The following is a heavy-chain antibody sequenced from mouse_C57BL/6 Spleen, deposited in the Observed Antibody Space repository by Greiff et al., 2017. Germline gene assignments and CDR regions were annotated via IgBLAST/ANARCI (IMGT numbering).Heavy chain of an antibody. D-gene: IGHD2-14*01. CDR1: GYTFTSYW. J-gene: IGHJ4*01. CDR3: AREYDGYAMDY. CDR2: IDPSDSET. Sequence: QVQLQQPGAELVRPGSSVKLSCKASGYTFTSYWLHWVKQRPIQGLEWIGNIDPSDSETHYNQKFKDKATLTVDKSSSTAYMQLSSLTSEDSAVYYCAREYDGYAMDYGGQGTSVTVSS. V-gene: IGHV1-52*01.